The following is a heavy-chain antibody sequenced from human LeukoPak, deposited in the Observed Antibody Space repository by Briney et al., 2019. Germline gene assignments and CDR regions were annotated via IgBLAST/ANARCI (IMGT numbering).Heavy chain of an antibody. CDR2: IRYDASGK. CDR3: AQEGNYYIDH. J-gene: IGHJ4*02. D-gene: IGHD5-24*01. Sequence: GGSLRLSCAASGFTFSNYWMHWVRQAPGKGLEWVAFIRYDASGKFYADSVKGRFTISRDNSKNTLYLQMNNLRSEDTAIYYCAQEGNYYIDHWGQGTLVTVSS. CDR1: GFTFSNYW. V-gene: IGHV3-30*02.